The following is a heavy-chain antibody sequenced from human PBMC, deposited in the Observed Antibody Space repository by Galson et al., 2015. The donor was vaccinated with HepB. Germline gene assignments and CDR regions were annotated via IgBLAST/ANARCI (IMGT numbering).Heavy chain of an antibody. J-gene: IGHJ6*02. Sequence: SVKVSCKASGYTFTSYYMHWVRQAPGQGLEWMGIINPSGGSTSYAQKLQGRVTMTRDTSTSTVYMELSSLRPEDTAVYYCARGHMVRGSYYYGMDVWGQGTTVTVSS. D-gene: IGHD3-10*01. V-gene: IGHV1-46*04. CDR1: GYTFTSYY. CDR3: ARGHMVRGSYYYGMDV. CDR2: INPSGGST.